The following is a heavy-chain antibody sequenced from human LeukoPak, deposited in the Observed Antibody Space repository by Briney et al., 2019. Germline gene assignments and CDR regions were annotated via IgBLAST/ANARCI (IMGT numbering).Heavy chain of an antibody. CDR2: IGTAGDT. J-gene: IGHJ3*02. D-gene: IGHD5-18*01. CDR3: AREALAIDAFDI. CDR1: GFTFSSYD. Sequence: GALRLSCAASGFTFSSYDMHWVRQATGKGLEWVSAIGTAGDTYYPGSVKGRFTISRENAKNSLYLQMNSLRAGDTAVYYCAREALAIDAFDIWGQGTMVTVSS. V-gene: IGHV3-13*01.